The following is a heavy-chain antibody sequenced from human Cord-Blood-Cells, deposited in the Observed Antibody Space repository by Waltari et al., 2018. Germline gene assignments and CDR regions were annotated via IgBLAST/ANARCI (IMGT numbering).Heavy chain of an antibody. V-gene: IGHV3-53*01. J-gene: IGHJ4*02. CDR3: AREGFDY. Sequence: EVQLVESGGGLIKPGGSLXXXXXXXGFTXSSNYMSWVRQAPGKGVEWVSFIYSGGSTYYADSVKGRFTISRDNSKNTLYLQMNSLRAEDTAVYYCAREGFDYWGQGTLVTVSS. CDR1: GFTXSSNY. CDR2: IYSGGST.